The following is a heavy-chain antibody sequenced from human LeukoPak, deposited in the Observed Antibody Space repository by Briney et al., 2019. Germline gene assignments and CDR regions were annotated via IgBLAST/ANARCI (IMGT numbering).Heavy chain of an antibody. J-gene: IGHJ4*02. CDR2: IYHSGST. D-gene: IGHD4/OR15-4a*01. CDR3: AKVANREYYFDY. V-gene: IGHV4-4*02. CDR1: GGSISCSNW. Sequence: SETLSLTCAVSGGSISCSNWWSWVRQPPGRGLEWIGEIYHSGSTNYNPSLKSRVTISVDKSKNQFSLKLSSVTAADTAVYYCAKVANREYYFDYWGQGTLVTISS.